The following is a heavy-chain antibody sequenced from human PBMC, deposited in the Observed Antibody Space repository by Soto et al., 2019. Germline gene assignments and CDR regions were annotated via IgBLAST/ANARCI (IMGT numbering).Heavy chain of an antibody. Sequence: HPGGSLRLSCAASGFTFSSYAMSWVXQXPGKGLEWVSAISGSGGSTYYADSVKGRFTISRDNSKNTLYLQMNSLRAEDTAVYYCAKAPPDTIFGSLAFDPWGQGTLVTVSS. CDR1: GFTFSSYA. CDR2: ISGSGGST. D-gene: IGHD3-3*01. V-gene: IGHV3-23*01. CDR3: AKAPPDTIFGSLAFDP. J-gene: IGHJ5*02.